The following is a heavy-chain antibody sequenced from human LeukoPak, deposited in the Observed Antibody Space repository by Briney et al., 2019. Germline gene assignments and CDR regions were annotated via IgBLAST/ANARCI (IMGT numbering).Heavy chain of an antibody. CDR3: AREGERHLIPEL. V-gene: IGHV1-2*02. CDR2: IIPNSGVT. J-gene: IGHJ4*02. CDR1: GYTFTGYY. Sequence: AASVKVSCKASGYTFTGYYIHWVRQAPGQGPEWMGWIIPNSGVTNSAQKFQGRVTMTRDTSINTAYLEVSRLTSDDTAVYYCAREGERHLIPELWGQGSLVIVSS. D-gene: IGHD1-14*01.